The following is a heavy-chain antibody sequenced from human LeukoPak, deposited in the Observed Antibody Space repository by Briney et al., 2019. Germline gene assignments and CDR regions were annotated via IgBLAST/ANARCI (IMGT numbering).Heavy chain of an antibody. CDR3: ARSYTSTWRSPFDS. Sequence: SETLSLTCTVSGGSIRNYFWSWIRQPPGKELEWIGYIYYSGSANCNPSLKSRVTISVDTSKNQFSLRLSSVTTADTALYFCARSYTSTWRSPFDSWGQGILVTVSS. J-gene: IGHJ4*02. CDR2: IYYSGSA. CDR1: GGSIRNYF. V-gene: IGHV4-59*01. D-gene: IGHD6-13*01.